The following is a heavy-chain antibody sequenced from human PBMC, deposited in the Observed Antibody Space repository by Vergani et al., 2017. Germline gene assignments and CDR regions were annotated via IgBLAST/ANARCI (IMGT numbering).Heavy chain of an antibody. V-gene: IGHV3-30-3*01. CDR1: GFTFSSYA. CDR2: ISYDGSNK. J-gene: IGHJ3*02. Sequence: QVQLVESGGGVVQPGRSLRLSCAASGFTFSSYAMHWVRQAPGKGLEWVAVISYDGSNKYYADSVKGRFTISRENSKNTLYLQMNSLRAEDTAVYYCARDYYYDSSGYYPPGAFDIWGQGTMVTVSS. D-gene: IGHD3-22*01. CDR3: ARDYYYDSSGYYPPGAFDI.